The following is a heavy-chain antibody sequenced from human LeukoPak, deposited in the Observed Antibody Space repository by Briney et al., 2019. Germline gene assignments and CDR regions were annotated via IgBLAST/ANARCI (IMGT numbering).Heavy chain of an antibody. J-gene: IGHJ6*03. Sequence: GGSLRLSCAASGFTFSSYDMHWVRQATGKGLEWVSAIGTAGDTYYPGSVKGRFTISRENAKNSLYLQMNSLRAGDTAVYYCARGGYGSGSYYTRYYYYYMDVWGKGTTVTVSS. CDR2: IGTAGDT. CDR1: GFTFSSYD. D-gene: IGHD3-10*01. V-gene: IGHV3-13*01. CDR3: ARGGYGSGSYYTRYYYYYMDV.